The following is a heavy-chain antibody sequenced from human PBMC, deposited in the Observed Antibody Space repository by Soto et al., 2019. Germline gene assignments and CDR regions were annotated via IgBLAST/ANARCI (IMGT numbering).Heavy chain of an antibody. V-gene: IGHV4-61*01. CDR1: GGSVSSGSYY. Sequence: SETLSLTCTVSGGSVSSGSYYWSWIRQPPGKGLEWIGYIYYSGSTNYNPSLKSRVTISVDTSKNQFSLKLSSVTAADTAVYYCARDSDYVWGSQSAFYYWGQGLLVSVT. D-gene: IGHD3-16*01. J-gene: IGHJ4*02. CDR2: IYYSGST. CDR3: ARDSDYVWGSQSAFYY.